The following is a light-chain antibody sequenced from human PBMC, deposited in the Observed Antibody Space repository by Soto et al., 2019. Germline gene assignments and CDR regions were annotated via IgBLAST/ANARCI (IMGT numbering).Light chain of an antibody. V-gene: IGKV3-15*01. Sequence: EIVMTQSPATLSVSPGERATLSCRASKSVGSNLAWYKQKPGQAHRLLIYGASTRATGIPARFSGSGSWTEFTPTTSSLQSENFAIYVCQQYNNWPPDRTFGQGTKVEIK. CDR2: GAS. CDR3: QQYNNWPPDRT. CDR1: KSVGSN. J-gene: IGKJ1*01.